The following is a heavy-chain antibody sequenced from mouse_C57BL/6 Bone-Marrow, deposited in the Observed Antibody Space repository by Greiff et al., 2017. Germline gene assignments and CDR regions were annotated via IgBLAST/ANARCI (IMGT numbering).Heavy chain of an antibody. Sequence: EVQLQQSGPELVTAGVVVPLSCQASGYTFTDYYMNWVKQSHGKSLEWIGDLNPNNGGTSYNQKFKGKATLTVDKSSSTAYMELRSLTSEDSAVYYCASPLIDYYGSSPPWYAMDDWGQGTSVTVSS. CDR3: ASPLIDYYGSSPPWYAMDD. V-gene: IGHV1-26*01. J-gene: IGHJ4*01. CDR1: GYTFTDYY. CDR2: LNPNNGGT. D-gene: IGHD1-1*01.